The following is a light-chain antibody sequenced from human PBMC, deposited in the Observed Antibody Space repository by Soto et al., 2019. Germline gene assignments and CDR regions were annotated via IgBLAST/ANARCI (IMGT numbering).Light chain of an antibody. Sequence: ETVLTQSPATLSLSPGERATLSCGASQSVSNSYLAWYQQKPGLAPRLLMYDASSRATGIPDRFSGSGSGTDFTLTISRLEPEDFAVYYCQQYGSSPRTFGQGTKVDIK. CDR2: DAS. CDR1: QSVSNSY. J-gene: IGKJ1*01. CDR3: QQYGSSPRT. V-gene: IGKV3D-20*01.